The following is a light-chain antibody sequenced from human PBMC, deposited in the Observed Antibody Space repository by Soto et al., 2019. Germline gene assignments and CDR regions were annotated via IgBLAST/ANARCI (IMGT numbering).Light chain of an antibody. Sequence: VMTQSPATLSVSPGEGATLSCRASQSLRSSLAWYQQKPGQAPRLLIYGASTRATGIPARFSGSGSGTEFTLTISSLQSEDFAVYYCQQYNIWPRWTFGQGTKVDIK. CDR3: QQYNIWPRWT. V-gene: IGKV3-15*01. CDR1: QSLRSS. J-gene: IGKJ1*01. CDR2: GAS.